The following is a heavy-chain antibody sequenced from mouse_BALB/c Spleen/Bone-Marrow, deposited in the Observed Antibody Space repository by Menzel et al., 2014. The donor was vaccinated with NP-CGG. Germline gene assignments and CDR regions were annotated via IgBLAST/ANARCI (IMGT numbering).Heavy chain of an antibody. CDR1: GYTFTSYT. Sequence: VQLQQSGAELARPGASVKMSCKASGYTFTSYTMHWVKQRPGQGLEWIGYINPSSGYTNYNQKFKDKATLTADKSSSTVYMQLSSLTSEDSAVYYCAYGNYGYAMDYWGQGTSVTVSS. V-gene: IGHV1-4*01. CDR3: AYGNYGYAMDY. J-gene: IGHJ4*01. CDR2: INPSSGYT. D-gene: IGHD2-10*02.